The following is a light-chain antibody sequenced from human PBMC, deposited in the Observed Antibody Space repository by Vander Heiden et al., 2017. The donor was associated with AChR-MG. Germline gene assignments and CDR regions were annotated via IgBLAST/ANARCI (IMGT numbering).Light chain of an antibody. CDR2: EDN. V-gene: IGLV6-57*03. Sequence: NFVLTQPHSVSESPGKTVTISCTRSGGSIARNYVQWYQQRPGSAPTTVIFEDNHRPSGVPDRFSGSIDSSSNSASLIISGLKTEDEADYYCQSYDDTNHGVFGGGTKLTVL. CDR3: QSYDDTNHGV. J-gene: IGLJ2*01. CDR1: GGSIARNY.